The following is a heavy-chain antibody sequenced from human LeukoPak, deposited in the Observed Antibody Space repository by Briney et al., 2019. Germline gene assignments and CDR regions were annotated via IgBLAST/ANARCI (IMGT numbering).Heavy chain of an antibody. J-gene: IGHJ6*03. CDR2: IYTSGST. CDR3: ARDLIQPWLGGYYYYMDV. Sequence: SETLSLTCTVSGGSISSGSYYWSWIRQPAGKGLKWIGRIYTSGSTNYNPSLKSRVTISVDTSKNQFSLKLSSVTAADTAVYYCARDLIQPWLGGYYYYMDVWGKGTTVTVSS. CDR1: GGSISSGSYY. V-gene: IGHV4-61*02. D-gene: IGHD5-18*01.